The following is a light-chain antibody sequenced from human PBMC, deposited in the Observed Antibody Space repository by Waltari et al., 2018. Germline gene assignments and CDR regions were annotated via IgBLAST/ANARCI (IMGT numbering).Light chain of an antibody. CDR1: KLGDKY. V-gene: IGLV3-1*01. Sequence: SYEVTQPHSVSVSPGPTASITCSGHKLGDKYASWYQQKPGQSPVLVIYKDTKRPSGIPERFSGSNSGNTATLTISGTQAMDEADYYCQAWDIYTAVFGGGTKLTVL. J-gene: IGLJ3*02. CDR3: QAWDIYTAV. CDR2: KDT.